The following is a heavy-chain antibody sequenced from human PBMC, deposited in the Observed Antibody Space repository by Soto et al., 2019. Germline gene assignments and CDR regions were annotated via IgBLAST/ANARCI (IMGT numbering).Heavy chain of an antibody. V-gene: IGHV1-69*13. D-gene: IGHD5-12*01. Sequence: GASVKVSCKASGGTFSSYAISWVRQAPGQGLEWMGGIIPIFGTANYAQKFQGRVTITADESTSTAYMELSSLRSEDTAVYYCARLKTSRRDGYNYPAFDIWGQGTMVTVSS. CDR1: GGTFSSYA. CDR3: ARLKTSRRDGYNYPAFDI. CDR2: IIPIFGTA. J-gene: IGHJ3*02.